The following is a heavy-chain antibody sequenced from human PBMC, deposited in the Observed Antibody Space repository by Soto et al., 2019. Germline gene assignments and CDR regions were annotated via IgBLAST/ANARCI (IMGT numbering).Heavy chain of an antibody. J-gene: IGHJ4*02. V-gene: IGHV3-30*03. CDR2: ISYDGTNK. CDR1: GFPFTTYG. CDR3: VGRQYYFDY. D-gene: IGHD3-10*01. Sequence: QVQLVESGGGVVQPGRSLRLSCAASGFPFTTYGMHWVREGPGKGLEWVAVISYDGTNKYYADSVKGRFTVSRDNSKNTLYLQMNSLSPEDAALYYCVGRQYYFDYRGQGTLVTVSS.